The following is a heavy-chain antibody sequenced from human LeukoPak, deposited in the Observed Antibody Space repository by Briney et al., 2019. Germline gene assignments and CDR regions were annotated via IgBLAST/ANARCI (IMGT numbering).Heavy chain of an antibody. V-gene: IGHV3-30*04. J-gene: IGHJ5*02. D-gene: IGHD6-13*01. CDR1: GFTFSSYA. Sequence: GGSLRLSCAASGFTFSSYAMHWVRQAPGKGLEWVAVISYDGSNKYYADSVKGRFTISRDNSKNTLYLQMNSLRAEDTAVYYCASSSRWSAKKVYNWFDPWGQGTLVTVSS. CDR3: ASSSRWSAKKVYNWFDP. CDR2: ISYDGSNK.